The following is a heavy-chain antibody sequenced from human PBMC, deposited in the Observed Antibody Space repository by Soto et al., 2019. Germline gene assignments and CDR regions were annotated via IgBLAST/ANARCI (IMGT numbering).Heavy chain of an antibody. V-gene: IGHV4-30-4*01. J-gene: IGHJ6*02. Sequence: QVQLQESGPGLVKPSQTLSLTCTVSGGSISSGDYYWTWIRQPPGKGLEWIGYIYYSGSTYYNPSLKSRVTIPVDTSKNQCSLKLSSVTAADTAVYYCARDHYVYDILTGYGYYYGMDVWGQGTTVTVSS. D-gene: IGHD3-9*01. CDR2: IYYSGST. CDR1: GGSISSGDYY. CDR3: ARDHYVYDILTGYGYYYGMDV.